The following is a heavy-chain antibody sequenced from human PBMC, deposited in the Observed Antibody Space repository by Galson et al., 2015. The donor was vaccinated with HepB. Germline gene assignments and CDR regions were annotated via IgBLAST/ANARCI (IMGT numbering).Heavy chain of an antibody. Sequence: SLRLSCAASGFTFSSYAMHWVRQAPGKGLEWVAVISYDGSNKYYADSVKGRFTISRDNSKNTLYLQMNSLRAEDTAVYYCARDYLVGFDYWGQGTLVTVSS. CDR3: ARDYLVGFDY. CDR2: ISYDGSNK. J-gene: IGHJ4*02. D-gene: IGHD3-9*01. V-gene: IGHV3-30*04. CDR1: GFTFSSYA.